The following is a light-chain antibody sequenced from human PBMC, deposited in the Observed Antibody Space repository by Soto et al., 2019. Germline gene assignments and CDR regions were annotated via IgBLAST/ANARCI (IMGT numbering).Light chain of an antibody. J-gene: IGKJ2*01. V-gene: IGKV1-5*01. CDR2: DAS. CDR3: QQYNSYSHS. Sequence: DIQMPQSPSTLSASVGDRVTITSRASQSISSWLAWYQQKPGKAPKLPIYDASSLESGVPSRFSGSGSGTEFTLTISSLQPDDFATYYGQQYNSYSHSFGQGTKVEIK. CDR1: QSISSW.